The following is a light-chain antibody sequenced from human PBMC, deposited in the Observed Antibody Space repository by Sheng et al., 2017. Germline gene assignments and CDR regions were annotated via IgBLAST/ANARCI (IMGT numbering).Light chain of an antibody. V-gene: IGKV1-17*01. J-gene: IGKJ1*01. CDR2: AAY. CDR3: LQHNSYPPT. CDR1: QDIYKY. Sequence: DIQMTQSPSSLSASVGDRVTITCQATQDIYKYLNWYQQKPGQAPKRLIYAAYTLQRGVPSRFTGSGSGTDFTLTIYSLQPEDFATYSCLQHNSYPPTFGQGTKVEIK.